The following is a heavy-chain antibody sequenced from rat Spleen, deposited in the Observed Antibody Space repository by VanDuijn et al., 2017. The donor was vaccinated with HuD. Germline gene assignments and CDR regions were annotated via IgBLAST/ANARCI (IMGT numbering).Heavy chain of an antibody. Sequence: VQLKESGPGLVQPSQTLSLTRTVSGFSLSNYGVIWVRQPPGKGLEWVATISSSGSYTYYQDSVKGRFTISRETAKSTLYLQMNSLNSEDTATYYCTQGGPFDYWGQGVMVTVSS. CDR1: GFSLSNYG. V-gene: IGHV5-19*01. CDR2: ISSSGSYT. CDR3: TQGGPFDY. J-gene: IGHJ2*01.